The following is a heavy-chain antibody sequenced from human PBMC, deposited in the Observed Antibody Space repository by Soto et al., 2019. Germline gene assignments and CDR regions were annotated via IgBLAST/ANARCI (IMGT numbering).Heavy chain of an antibody. CDR3: ARDPGTGMVSMDV. J-gene: IGHJ6*02. D-gene: IGHD5-18*01. CDR2: INHSGST. Sequence: QVQLQQWGAGLLKPSETLSLTCTVYGGSLSDYFWSWIRQPPGKGLEWIGQINHSGSTKYNPSLKSRATISVDTSKTQLSLKVNSVTAADTGVYYCARDPGTGMVSMDVWGQGTTVTVSS. V-gene: IGHV4-34*01. CDR1: GGSLSDYF.